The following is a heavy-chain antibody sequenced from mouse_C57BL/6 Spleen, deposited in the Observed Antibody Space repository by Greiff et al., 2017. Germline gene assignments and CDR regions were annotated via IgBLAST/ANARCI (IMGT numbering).Heavy chain of an antibody. J-gene: IGHJ2*01. CDR1: GYTFTSYW. CDR2: IDPADSYT. CDR3: ARGGNCDDGDY. V-gene: IGHV1-59*01. D-gene: IGHD4-1*01. Sequence: QVQLQQPGAELVRPGTSVKLSCKASGYTFTSYWMHWVKQRPGQGLEWMGVIDPADSYTNYNQKFKGKATLTVDTSTSSAYMQLISLTSDDSAVYYCARGGNCDDGDYWGQGTTLTVSS.